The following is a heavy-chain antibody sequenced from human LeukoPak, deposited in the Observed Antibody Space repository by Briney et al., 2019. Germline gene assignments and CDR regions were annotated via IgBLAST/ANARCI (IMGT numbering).Heavy chain of an antibody. V-gene: IGHV4-59*01. J-gene: IGHJ4*02. CDR2: IYYSGAT. CDR3: ARVRHSSGWSDFDY. Sequence: SETLSLTCTVSGGSISNYYWTWIRQPPGKGLEWIGYIYYSGATNYNPSLKSRVTISVDTSKSQFSLKLSSVTAADTAVYYCARVRHSSGWSDFDYWGQGTLVTVSS. CDR1: GGSISNYY. D-gene: IGHD6-19*01.